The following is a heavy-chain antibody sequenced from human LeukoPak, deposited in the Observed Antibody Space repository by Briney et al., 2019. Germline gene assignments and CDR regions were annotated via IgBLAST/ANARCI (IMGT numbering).Heavy chain of an antibody. J-gene: IGHJ5*02. Sequence: ASVKVSCKASGYTFTSYAMHWVGQAPGQRLEWMGWINAGNGNTKYSQKFQGRVTITRDTSASTAYMELSSLRSEDTAVYYCARRITMVRGVMGGWFDPWGQGTLVTVSS. CDR2: INAGNGNT. V-gene: IGHV1-3*01. CDR3: ARRITMVRGVMGGWFDP. D-gene: IGHD3-10*01. CDR1: GYTFTSYA.